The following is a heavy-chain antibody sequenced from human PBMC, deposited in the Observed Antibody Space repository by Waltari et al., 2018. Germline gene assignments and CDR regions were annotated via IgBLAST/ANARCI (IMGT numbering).Heavy chain of an antibody. CDR1: GFTFGDYA. CDR2: IRSEAYCGTT. Sequence: EVQLVESGGGLVQPGRSLRLSCTASGFTFGDYAMSWVRQAPGKGLEWVGFIRSEAYCGTTEDAASVKGRFTISRDDSKSIAYLQMNSLKTEDTAVYYCTRALGIVVVILAGPDAFDIWGQGTMVTVSS. CDR3: TRALGIVVVILAGPDAFDI. J-gene: IGHJ3*02. V-gene: IGHV3-49*04. D-gene: IGHD3-22*01.